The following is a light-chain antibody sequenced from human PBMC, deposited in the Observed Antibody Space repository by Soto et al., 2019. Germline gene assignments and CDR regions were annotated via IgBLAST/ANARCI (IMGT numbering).Light chain of an antibody. CDR1: SSDVGSYNR. CDR2: EVS. J-gene: IGLJ1*01. CDR3: SSYPSSSTYV. V-gene: IGLV2-18*02. Sequence: QSALTQPASVSGSPGQSVTISCTGTSSDVGSYNRVSWYQQPPGTAPKLMIYEVSNRPSGVPDRFSGSKSGSTASLTISGLQAEDEADYSCSSYPSSSTYVFGTGTKLTVL.